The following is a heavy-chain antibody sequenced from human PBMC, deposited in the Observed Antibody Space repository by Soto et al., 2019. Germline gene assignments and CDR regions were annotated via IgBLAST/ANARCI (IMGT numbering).Heavy chain of an antibody. J-gene: IGHJ4*02. CDR2: ISAYNGNT. CDR1: GYTFTSYG. V-gene: IGHV1-18*01. D-gene: IGHD3-3*01. CDR3: ARDSARTNYDFWSGYSLSRMAY. Sequence: ASVKVSCKASGYTFTSYGISWVRQAPGQGLEWMGWISAYNGNTNYAQKLQGRVTMTTDTSPSTAYMERRSLRSDDTAVYYCARDSARTNYDFWSGYSLSRMAYWGQGTLVTVSS.